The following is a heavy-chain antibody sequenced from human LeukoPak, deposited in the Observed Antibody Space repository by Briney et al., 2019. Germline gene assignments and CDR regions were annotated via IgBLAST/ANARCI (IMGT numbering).Heavy chain of an antibody. CDR2: IRSQSKGGTT. Sequence: GGSLRLSCTTSGFTFGDYAMSWVRQAPGKGLEWIGFIRSQSKGGTTESAASVEGRVTISRDDSNYIAYLQMNSLRTEDTAIYFCLYDFGNFWGQGTQVTVSS. J-gene: IGHJ4*02. CDR1: GFTFGDYA. D-gene: IGHD3-3*01. V-gene: IGHV3-49*04. CDR3: LYDFGNF.